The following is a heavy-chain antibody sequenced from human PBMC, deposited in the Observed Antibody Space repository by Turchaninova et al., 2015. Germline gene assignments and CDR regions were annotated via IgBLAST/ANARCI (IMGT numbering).Heavy chain of an antibody. CDR2: VDHIGNI. D-gene: IGHD2/OR15-2a*01. J-gene: IGHJ5*02. CDR1: GGSFSGYH. CDR3: STYMYYFPHWFDP. Sequence: GQLQQWGAGLLKPSETLSLTCAVSGGSFSGYHCSWFRQPPGKGLEWIGEVDHIGNINYKPSLRSRVTVSLDTSKTQFSLKLNSVTAADTGCEYCSTYMYYFPHWFDPWGQGTLVTVSS. V-gene: IGHV4-34*01.